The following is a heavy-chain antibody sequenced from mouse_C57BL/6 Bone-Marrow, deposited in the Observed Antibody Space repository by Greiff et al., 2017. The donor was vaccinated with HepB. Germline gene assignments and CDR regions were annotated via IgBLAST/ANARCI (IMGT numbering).Heavy chain of an antibody. CDR1: GYTFTSYG. V-gene: IGHV1-81*01. CDR3: ARRDYDFSY. D-gene: IGHD2-4*01. Sequence: VMLVESGAELARPGASVKLSCKASGYTFTSYGISWVKQRTGQGLEWIGEIYPRSGNTYYNEKFKGKATLTADKSSSTAYMELRSLTSEDSAVYFCARRDYDFSYWGQGTRVTVSA. J-gene: IGHJ3*01. CDR2: IYPRSGNT.